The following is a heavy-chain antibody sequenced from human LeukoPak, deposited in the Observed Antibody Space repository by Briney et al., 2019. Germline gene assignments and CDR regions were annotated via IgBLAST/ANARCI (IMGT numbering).Heavy chain of an antibody. CDR3: ARPQHGDLYAFDI. V-gene: IGHV3-74*01. D-gene: IGHD4-17*01. CDR2: VNGDGSST. J-gene: IGHJ3*02. CDR1: GFTFSSFW. Sequence: GESLKISCAASGFTFSSFWMHWVRQAPGKGLVWVSRVNGDGSSTTYADSVKGRFTISRDSAKNTAYLQMNSLGAEDTAVYYCARPQHGDLYAFDIWGHGTMVTVSS.